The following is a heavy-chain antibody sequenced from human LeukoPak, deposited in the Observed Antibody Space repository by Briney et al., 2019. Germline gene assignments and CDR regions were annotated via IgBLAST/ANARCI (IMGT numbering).Heavy chain of an antibody. CDR1: GFTFDDYA. D-gene: IGHD2-15*01. CDR2: ISWNSGSI. Sequence: PWGSLRLSCAASGFTFDDYAMHWVRQVPGKGLEWVSGISWNSGSIGYADSVKGRFTISRDNAKNSLYLQMNSLRAEDMALYYCAKGGHPYYYYYYMDVWGKGTTVTVSS. V-gene: IGHV3-9*03. CDR3: AKGGHPYYYYYYMDV. J-gene: IGHJ6*03.